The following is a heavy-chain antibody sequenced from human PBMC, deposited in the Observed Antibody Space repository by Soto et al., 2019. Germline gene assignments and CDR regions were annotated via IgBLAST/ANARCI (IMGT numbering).Heavy chain of an antibody. CDR2: ISYDGSNK. CDR3: AKDNWGYYCSITSCYYFDF. CDR1: GFTFSSYA. D-gene: IGHD2-2*01. J-gene: IGHJ4*02. V-gene: IGHV3-30-3*02. Sequence: QVQLVESGGGVVQPGRSLRLSCAASGFTFSSYAMHWVRQAPGKGLEWVAVISYDGSNKYYADSVKGRFTISRDNSKNTLYLQMNSLRAEDTAVYYCAKDNWGYYCSITSCYYFDFWGQGTLVTVSS.